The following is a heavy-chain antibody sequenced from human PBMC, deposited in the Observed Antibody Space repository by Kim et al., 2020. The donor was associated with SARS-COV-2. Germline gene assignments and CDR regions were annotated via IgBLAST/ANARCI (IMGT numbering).Heavy chain of an antibody. J-gene: IGHJ4*02. CDR2: IIGSGERT. D-gene: IGHD6-19*01. CDR1: GCTFSNHA. V-gene: IGHV3-23*01. CDR3: AKRRTVAGGDFDY. Sequence: GGSLRLSCAVSGCTFSNHAMGWVRQAPGKGLEWVSDIIGSGERTFYADFVKGRFTISRDNAGNTVYLQMDSLRADDTAVYYCAKRRTVAGGDFDYWGQGTLVTASS.